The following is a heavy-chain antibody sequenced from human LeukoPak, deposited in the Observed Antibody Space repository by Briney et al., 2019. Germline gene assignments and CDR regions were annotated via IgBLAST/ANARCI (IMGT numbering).Heavy chain of an antibody. V-gene: IGHV4-59*01. D-gene: IGHD3-22*01. CDR2: IHYSGST. CDR3: ARGAWLSDY. CDR1: GGSPSGYY. J-gene: IGHJ4*02. Sequence: SETLSLTCTVSGGSPSGYYWSWIRQPLGTGLEWIGYIHYSGSTNYNPSLRSRVTISLDTSKNQFSLKLSSVTAADTAVYYCARGAWLSDYWGQGTLVTVSS.